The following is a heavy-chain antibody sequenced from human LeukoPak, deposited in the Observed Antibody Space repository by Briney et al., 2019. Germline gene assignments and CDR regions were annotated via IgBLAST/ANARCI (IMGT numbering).Heavy chain of an antibody. CDR1: GGSISSYY. J-gene: IGHJ4*02. V-gene: IGHV4-59*01. D-gene: IGHD3-16*02. CDR3: ARENDYVWGSYRYPPDY. Sequence: PSETLSLTCTASGGSISSYYWSWIRQPPGKGLEWIGYIYYSGSTNYNPSLKSRVTISVDTSKNQFSLKLSSVTAADTAVYYCARENDYVWGSYRYPPDYWGQGTLVTVSS. CDR2: IYYSGST.